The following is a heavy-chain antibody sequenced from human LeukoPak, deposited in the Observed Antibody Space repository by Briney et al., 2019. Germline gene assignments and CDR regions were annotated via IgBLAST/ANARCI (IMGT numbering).Heavy chain of an antibody. CDR2: INHSGTT. D-gene: IGHD5-24*01. J-gene: IGHJ4*02. CDR3: ARGEVGDGYNYFCFDF. Sequence: SETLSLTCAVYGGCFSGYYWTWIRQPPGKGLGWIGEINHSGTTNYNPSLKSRVTISVDTSKNQFSLKLTSVTAADTAVYYCARGEVGDGYNYFCFDFWGQGTLVSVSS. V-gene: IGHV4-34*01. CDR1: GGCFSGYY.